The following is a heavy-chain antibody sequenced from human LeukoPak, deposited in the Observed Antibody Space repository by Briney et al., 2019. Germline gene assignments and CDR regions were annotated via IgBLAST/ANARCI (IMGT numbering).Heavy chain of an antibody. V-gene: IGHV5-51*01. CDR1: GYSFTNYW. CDR3: ARLMTLVRGGLKRLPRSCGMDV. Sequence: GESLKISCKGSGYSFTNYWIGWLRQMPGKGLEWMGIIYPDDSDTTYSPSLQGQVTISADKSATTAYLQWNSLKASDTAIYYCARLMTLVRGGLKRLPRSCGMDVWGQGTTVTVS. D-gene: IGHD3-10*01. J-gene: IGHJ6*02. CDR2: IYPDDSDT.